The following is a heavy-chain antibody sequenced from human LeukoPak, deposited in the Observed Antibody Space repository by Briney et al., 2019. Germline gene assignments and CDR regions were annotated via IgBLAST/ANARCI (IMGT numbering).Heavy chain of an antibody. V-gene: IGHV5-51*01. CDR1: GYSFTSYW. D-gene: IGHD2-2*01. CDR3: ARQGRSSTAHYHIDV. J-gene: IGHJ6*03. CDR2: IYPGDSDT. Sequence: GESMKISCKGSGYSFTSYWIAWVRQMPGKGLEWMGIIYPGDSDTRYSPSFEGQVTISADKSITTAYLQWTSVKASDTAMYYCARQGRSSTAHYHIDVWGKGTTVTVSS.